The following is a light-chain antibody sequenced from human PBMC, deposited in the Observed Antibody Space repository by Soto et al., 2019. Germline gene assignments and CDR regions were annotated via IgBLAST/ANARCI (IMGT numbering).Light chain of an antibody. CDR1: SSDGVGYNY. CDR2: DVS. Sequence: QSVLTQPSSVSGSPGQSLTISCTGTSSDGVGYNYVSGYQQHPGKAPKLMIYDVSKRPSGVPDRFSGSKSGNTASLTISGLQAEDEADYYCCSYAGSYTFGYVFGTGTKVTVL. CDR3: CSYAGSYTFGYV. V-gene: IGLV2-11*01. J-gene: IGLJ1*01.